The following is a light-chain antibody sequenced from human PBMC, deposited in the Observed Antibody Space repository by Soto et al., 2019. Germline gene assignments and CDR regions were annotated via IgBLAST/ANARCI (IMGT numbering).Light chain of an antibody. CDR1: QAISNF. J-gene: IGKJ2*03. V-gene: IGKV1-27*01. CDR2: EAS. Sequence: DIQMTQSPSSLSASVGDRVTITCRASQAISNFVAWYQQKPGKSPTLLISEASTLQSGVTSRFSGRGSGTDFTLTLSSLQPEDFATYFCQNFNGAPSGFGQGTKV. CDR3: QNFNGAPSG.